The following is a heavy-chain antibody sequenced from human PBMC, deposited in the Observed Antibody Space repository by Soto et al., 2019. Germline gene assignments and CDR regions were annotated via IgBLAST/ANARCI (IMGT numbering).Heavy chain of an antibody. V-gene: IGHV3-23*01. J-gene: IGHJ6*02. CDR1: GFTFSNYW. Sequence: GGSLRLSCTASGFTFSNYWMHWVRQAPGKGLEWVSAISSSGGSIYYADSVEGRFTISRDNSKTTLFLEMDSLRAEDTAVYYCAKGGGDSLRYGMDVWGQGTTVTVSS. CDR2: ISSSGGSI. CDR3: AKGGGDSLRYGMDV. D-gene: IGHD2-21*02.